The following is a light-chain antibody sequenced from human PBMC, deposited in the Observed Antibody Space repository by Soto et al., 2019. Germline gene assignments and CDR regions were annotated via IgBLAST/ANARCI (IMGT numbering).Light chain of an antibody. J-gene: IGLJ1*01. V-gene: IGLV1-44*01. CDR3: AAWDDSLNGHV. CDR2: TTN. Sequence: QSLLTQPHSASGTPGQMVTISCSGISSNIGTSSVHWFQQLPGTAPKLLISTTNQRPSGVPERFSGSKSGTSASLAISGLQSEDEADYYCAAWDDSLNGHVFGTGTKVTVL. CDR1: SSNIGTSS.